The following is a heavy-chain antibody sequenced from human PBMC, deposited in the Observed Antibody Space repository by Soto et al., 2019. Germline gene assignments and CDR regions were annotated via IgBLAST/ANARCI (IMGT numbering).Heavy chain of an antibody. Sequence: GGSLRLSCAASGFTFSSYAMHWVRQAPGKGLEWVAVMSYDGSNKYYADSVKGRFTISRDNSKNTLSLQMNSLRAEDTAVYYCARPDSYGDSYYFDYWGQGTLVTVSS. CDR3: ARPDSYGDSYYFDY. V-gene: IGHV3-30-3*01. CDR2: MSYDGSNK. CDR1: GFTFSSYA. J-gene: IGHJ4*02. D-gene: IGHD4-17*01.